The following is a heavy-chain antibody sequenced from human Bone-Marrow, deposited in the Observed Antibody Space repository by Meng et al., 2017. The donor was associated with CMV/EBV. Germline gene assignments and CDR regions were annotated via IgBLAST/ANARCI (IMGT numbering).Heavy chain of an antibody. CDR1: GYTFTSYD. CDR3: ASGAQLVPDY. CDR2: IIPIFGTA. V-gene: IGHV1-69*05. D-gene: IGHD6-6*01. Sequence: SVKVSCKASGYTFTSYDINWVRQATGQGLEWMGGIIPIFGTANYAQKFQGRVTITTDESTSTAYMELSSLRSEDTAVYYCASGAQLVPDYWGQGTLVTVSS. J-gene: IGHJ4*02.